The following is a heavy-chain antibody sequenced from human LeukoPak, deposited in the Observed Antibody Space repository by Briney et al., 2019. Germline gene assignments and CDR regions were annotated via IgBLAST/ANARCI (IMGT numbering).Heavy chain of an antibody. CDR1: GFTFSNNG. CDR2: IWYDGTNK. CDR3: ATKRGGYFDY. Sequence: GGSLRLSCAASGFTFSNNGMHWVRQAPGKGLEWVAVIWYDGTNKYYADSVKGRFTISRDNSKHTLYLQMNSLRAEDTAVYYCATKRGGYFDYWGQGTLVTVSS. V-gene: IGHV3-33*01. J-gene: IGHJ4*02.